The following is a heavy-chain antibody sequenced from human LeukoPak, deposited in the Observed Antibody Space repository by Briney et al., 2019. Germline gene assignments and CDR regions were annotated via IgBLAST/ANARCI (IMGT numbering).Heavy chain of an antibody. V-gene: IGHV1-24*01. CDR2: FDPEDGET. J-gene: IGHJ4*02. D-gene: IGHD2-2*01. CDR3: ATDHDCSSTSCYASY. Sequence: ASVKVSCKVSGYTLTELSMHWVRQAPGEGLEWMGGFDPEDGETIYAQKFQGRVTMTEDTSTDTAYMELSSLRSEDTAVYYCATDHDCSSTSCYASYWGQGTLVTVSS. CDR1: GYTLTELS.